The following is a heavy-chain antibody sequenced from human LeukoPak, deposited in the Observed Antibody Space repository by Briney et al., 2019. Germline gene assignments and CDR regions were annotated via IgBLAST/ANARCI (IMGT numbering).Heavy chain of an antibody. D-gene: IGHD2-2*01. J-gene: IGHJ5*02. CDR3: ARRYQLDWFDP. V-gene: IGHV4-34*01. CDR1: GGSFSGYY. Sequence: PSETLSLTCAVYGGSFSGYYWSWIRQPPGKGLEWIGEINHSGSTNYNPSLKSRVTISVDTSKNQFSLKLSSVTAADTAVYYCARRYQLDWFDPWGQGTLVTVSS. CDR2: INHSGST.